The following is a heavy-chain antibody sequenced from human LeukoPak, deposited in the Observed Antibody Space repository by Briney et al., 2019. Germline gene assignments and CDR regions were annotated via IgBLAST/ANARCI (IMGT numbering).Heavy chain of an antibody. CDR3: ARGGQQWLAIDY. J-gene: IGHJ4*02. V-gene: IGHV3-13*01. D-gene: IGHD6-19*01. CDR1: GFTFSSYD. Sequence: GGSLRLSCAASGFTFSSYDMHWVRHATGKGLEWVSAIGTAGDTYYPGSVKGRFTISRENAKNSLYLQMNSLRAGDTAVYYCARGGQQWLAIDYWGQGTLVTVSS. CDR2: IGTAGDT.